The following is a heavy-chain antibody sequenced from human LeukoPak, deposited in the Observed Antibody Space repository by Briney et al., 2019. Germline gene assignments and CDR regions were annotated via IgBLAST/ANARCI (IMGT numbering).Heavy chain of an antibody. CDR1: GGSISSSSYY. Sequence: SETLSLTCTVSGGSISSSSYYWGWIRQPPGKGLEWIGSIYYSRSTYYNPSLKSRVTISVGTSKNQFSLKLSSVTAADTAVYYCASSPPIYDFWSGYPKGGPNWFDPWGQGTLVTVSS. J-gene: IGHJ5*02. CDR3: ASSPPIYDFWSGYPKGGPNWFDP. D-gene: IGHD3-3*01. CDR2: IYYSRST. V-gene: IGHV4-39*01.